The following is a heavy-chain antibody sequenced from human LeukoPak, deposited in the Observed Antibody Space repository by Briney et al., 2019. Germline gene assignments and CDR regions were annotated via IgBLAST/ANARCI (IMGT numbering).Heavy chain of an antibody. CDR1: GGSFSGYY. CDR3: ARRLMPATDGNFDY. J-gene: IGHJ4*02. Sequence: SETLSLTCAVYGGSFSGYYWSWIRQPPGKGLEWIGEINHSGSTNYNPSLKSRVTISVDTSKNQFSLKLSSVTAADTAVYYCARRLMPATDGNFDYWGQGTLVTVSS. D-gene: IGHD1-26*01. CDR2: INHSGST. V-gene: IGHV4-34*01.